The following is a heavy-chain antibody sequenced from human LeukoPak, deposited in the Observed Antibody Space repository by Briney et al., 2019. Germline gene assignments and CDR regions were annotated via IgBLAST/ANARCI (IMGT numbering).Heavy chain of an antibody. Sequence: GGSLRLSCAASGFTFSSYWMSWVRQAPGKGPEWVAHIKQDASQEYHVDSVKGRFTISRDNAKNSLYLQMNSLRAEDTAVYYCAKGVVYPAWSGPHWSDYWGQGALVTVSS. CDR2: IKQDASQE. D-gene: IGHD3-3*01. CDR3: AKGVVYPAWSGPHWSDY. CDR1: GFTFSSYW. V-gene: IGHV3-7*01. J-gene: IGHJ4*02.